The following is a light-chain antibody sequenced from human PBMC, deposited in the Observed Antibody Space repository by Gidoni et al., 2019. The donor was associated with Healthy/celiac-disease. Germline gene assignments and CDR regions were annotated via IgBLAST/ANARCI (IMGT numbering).Light chain of an antibody. Sequence: EIVLTQSPATLSLSPGERATLSCRASQSVSSYFAWYQQKPGQAPRLLIYAASNRATGIPARFSGSGSGTDFTLTISSLEPEDFAVYYCQQRSNWLWTFGQGTKVEIK. V-gene: IGKV3-11*01. CDR1: QSVSSY. J-gene: IGKJ1*01. CDR3: QQRSNWLWT. CDR2: AAS.